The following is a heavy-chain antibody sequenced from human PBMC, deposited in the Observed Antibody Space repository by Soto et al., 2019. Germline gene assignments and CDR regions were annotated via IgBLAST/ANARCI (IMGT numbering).Heavy chain of an antibody. CDR3: TRAHEVAWFDS. V-gene: IGHV3-21*06. CDR2: ITNRGTHT. J-gene: IGHJ5*01. D-gene: IGHD2-15*01. Sequence: VGSLRLSCTASGFSFSSYTMNWVRQAPGKGLQWVASITNRGTHTYSADSVKGRFTISRDNDKNSLYLQMNNLRAEDTATYYCTRAHEVAWFDSWGLGTRLTVAS. CDR1: GFSFSSYT.